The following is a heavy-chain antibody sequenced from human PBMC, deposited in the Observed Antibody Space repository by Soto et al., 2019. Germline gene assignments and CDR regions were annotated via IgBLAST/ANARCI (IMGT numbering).Heavy chain of an antibody. J-gene: IGHJ4*02. CDR1: GFTFGSYW. CDR2: IKPDGSAT. CDR3: ARAGYCGPGCYYYFDY. V-gene: IGHV3-7*01. Sequence: EVQLVESGGGLVPPGGSLRLSCAVSGFTFGSYWMNWVRLIPGKGLEWVAYIKPDGSATYYVDSVKGRFTISRDNSKNSMYLQLNSLRLEDTSMYYCARAGYCGPGCYYYFDYWGQGTLVTVSS. D-gene: IGHD2-21*02.